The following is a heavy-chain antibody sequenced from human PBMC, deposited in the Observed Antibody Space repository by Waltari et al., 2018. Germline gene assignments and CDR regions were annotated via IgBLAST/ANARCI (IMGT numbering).Heavy chain of an antibody. J-gene: IGHJ4*02. CDR3: ARRGRTTLSYYFDY. Sequence: QVQLQESGPGLVTPSQTLSLTCTVSGGSIISGDYYWSWIRQPPGKGLEWIGYIYFSGSTYYNPSLKSRVTISVDTSKNQFSLKLNSVTAADTAVYYCARRGRTTLSYYFDYWGQGTLVTVSS. D-gene: IGHD4-4*01. V-gene: IGHV4-30-4*08. CDR1: GGSIISGDYY. CDR2: IYFSGST.